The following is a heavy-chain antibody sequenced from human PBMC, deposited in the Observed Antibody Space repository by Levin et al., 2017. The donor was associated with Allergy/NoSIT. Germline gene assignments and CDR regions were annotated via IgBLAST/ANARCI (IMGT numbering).Heavy chain of an antibody. V-gene: IGHV3-15*01. Sequence: GESLKISCTASGITFSNAWMSWARQAPGKGLEWVGRIKSKTDGGTADYASPVKGRFTISRDDSKNTLYLQMNSLKTEDTAVYYCTTYISSWYYFDNSRQGTLVTVSS. D-gene: IGHD6-13*01. CDR2: IKSKTDGGTA. CDR1: GITFSNAW. J-gene: IGHJ4*02. CDR3: TTYISSWYYFDN.